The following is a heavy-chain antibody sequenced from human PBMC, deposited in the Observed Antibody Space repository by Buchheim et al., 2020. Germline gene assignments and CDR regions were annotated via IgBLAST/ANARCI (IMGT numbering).Heavy chain of an antibody. D-gene: IGHD2-21*01. CDR1: GFTFSGHF. V-gene: IGHV3-30*04. J-gene: IGHJ5*02. CDR3: ARETWAGCGGDCPYES. Sequence: QVQLVESGGGVVQPGRSLRLSCVASGFTFSGHFMHWVRQAPGKGLEWVAVISYDGTNKYYAESVKGRFTISRDSSKNTLYLQMNRLKPDDTAVYDGARETWAGCGGDCPYESWGQGTL. CDR2: ISYDGTNK.